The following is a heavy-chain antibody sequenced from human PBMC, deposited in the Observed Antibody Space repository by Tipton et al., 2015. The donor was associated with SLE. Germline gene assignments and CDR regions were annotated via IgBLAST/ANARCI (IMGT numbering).Heavy chain of an antibody. CDR3: ARDGGPLPAAIISPHDYYYYMDV. CDR2: IKQDGSEK. D-gene: IGHD2-2*02. V-gene: IGHV3-7*03. CDR1: GFTFSSYE. J-gene: IGHJ6*03. Sequence: SLRLSCAASGFTFSSYEMSWVRQAPGKGLEWVANIKQDGSEKYYVDSVKGRFTISRDNAKNSLFLQMNSLRAEDAAVYYCARDGGPLPAAIISPHDYYYYMDVWGKGTTVTVSS.